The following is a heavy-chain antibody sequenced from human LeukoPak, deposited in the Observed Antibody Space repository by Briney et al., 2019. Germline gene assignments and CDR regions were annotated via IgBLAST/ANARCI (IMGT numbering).Heavy chain of an antibody. CDR3: ARVGSNRAHAFDI. V-gene: IGHV1-18*01. J-gene: IGHJ3*02. CDR2: ISGYNGNT. Sequence: ASVKVSCKASGYSISNYGISWVRQAPGQGLEWMGWISGYNGNTKYAQKFQGRVSMTTDTMTTDTSTNTAYMELRSLRSDDTAVYYCARVGSNRAHAFDIWGQGTMVTVSS. D-gene: IGHD1-14*01. CDR1: GYSISNYG.